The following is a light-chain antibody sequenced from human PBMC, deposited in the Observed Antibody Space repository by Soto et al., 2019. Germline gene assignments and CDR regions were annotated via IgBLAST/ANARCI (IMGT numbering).Light chain of an antibody. J-gene: IGKJ1*01. CDR1: QSSNSW. CDR2: KAS. Sequence: DIQMTQSPSTLSASVGDRVTITCRASQSSNSWLAWYQQKPGKAPNLLIYKASSLQSGVPSRFSGSGSGTEFTLTISSLQPDDFATYYCQQYNSYSWTFGQGTKVEIK. CDR3: QQYNSYSWT. V-gene: IGKV1-5*03.